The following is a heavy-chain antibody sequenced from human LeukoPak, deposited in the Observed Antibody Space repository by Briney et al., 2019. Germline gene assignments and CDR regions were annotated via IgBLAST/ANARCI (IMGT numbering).Heavy chain of an antibody. V-gene: IGHV3-23*01. J-gene: IGHJ6*02. CDR2: ISGGGDNT. Sequence: PGGSLRLSCAASGFIFSIYAMSWVRQAPGKGLEWVSAISGGGDNTYYAASVKGRFTTTRDNSKNTLYLQMNSLRAEDTGLYYCATPRSSYYYYGMDVWGQGTTVIVSS. CDR1: GFIFSIYA. CDR3: ATPRSSYYYYGMDV.